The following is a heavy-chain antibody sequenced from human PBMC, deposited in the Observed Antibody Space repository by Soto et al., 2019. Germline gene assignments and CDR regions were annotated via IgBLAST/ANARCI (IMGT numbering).Heavy chain of an antibody. CDR1: GYTFTGYY. CDR2: INPNSGGT. J-gene: IGHJ6*02. CDR3: ARDHYDFWRGYYAPDYYYYGIGG. V-gene: IGHV1-2*02. D-gene: IGHD3-3*01. Sequence: GASVKVSCKASGYTFTGYYMHWVRQAPGQGLEWMGWINPNSGGTNYAQKFQGRVTMTRDTSISTAYMELSRLRSDDTAVFYCARDHYDFWRGYYAPDYYYYGIGGWGQGTTVTVSS.